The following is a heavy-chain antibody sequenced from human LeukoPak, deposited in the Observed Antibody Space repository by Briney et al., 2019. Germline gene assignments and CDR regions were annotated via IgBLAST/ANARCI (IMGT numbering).Heavy chain of an antibody. V-gene: IGHV7-4-1*02. CDR1: GYTFTSYA. CDR2: INTNTGNP. Sequence: GASVKVSCKASGYTFTSYAMNWVRQAPGQGLEWMGWINTNTGNPTYAQGFTGRFVFSLDTSVSTAYLQISSLRAEDTAVYYCARVHNNYDSSGYYFDYWGQGTLVTVSS. D-gene: IGHD3-22*01. CDR3: ARVHNNYDSSGYYFDY. J-gene: IGHJ4*02.